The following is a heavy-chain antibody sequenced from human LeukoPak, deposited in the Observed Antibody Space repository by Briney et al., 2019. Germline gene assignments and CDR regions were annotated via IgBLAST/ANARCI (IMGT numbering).Heavy chain of an antibody. CDR1: GYTFTDYH. V-gene: IGHV1-2*02. CDR2: INPNSGGT. D-gene: IGHD1-1*01. J-gene: IGHJ4*02. CDR3: ARRTTWNDFDY. Sequence: RRASVKVSCKASGYTFTDYHVHWVRQAPGQGLEWMGWINPNSGGTNYAQKFQGRVTMTRDTSISTAYMELSRLRSDDTAVYYCARRTTWNDFDYWGQGTLVTVSS.